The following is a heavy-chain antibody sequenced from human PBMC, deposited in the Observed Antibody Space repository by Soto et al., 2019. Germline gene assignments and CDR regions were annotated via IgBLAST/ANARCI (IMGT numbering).Heavy chain of an antibody. Sequence: ASVKVSCKASGYTFTGYYMHWVRQAPGQGLEWMGWINPNSGGTNYAQKFQGWVTMTRDTSISTAYMELSRLRSDDTAVYYCARRGRYNCNYDAFDIWGQGTMVTVSS. D-gene: IGHD1-7*01. CDR3: ARRGRYNCNYDAFDI. CDR1: GYTFTGYY. V-gene: IGHV1-2*04. CDR2: INPNSGGT. J-gene: IGHJ3*02.